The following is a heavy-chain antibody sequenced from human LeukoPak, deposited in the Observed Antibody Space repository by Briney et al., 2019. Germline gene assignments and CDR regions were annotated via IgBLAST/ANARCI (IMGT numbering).Heavy chain of an antibody. CDR1: GGSISSYY. Sequence: SETLSLTCTVSGGSISSYYWSWIRQPPGRGLEWMGYIYYSGSTNYNPSLKSRVTISVDTSKNQFSLKLSSVTAADTAVYYYARGSVVVASLYYFDYGGQGTLITV. D-gene: IGHD2-15*01. V-gene: IGHV4-59*01. CDR2: IYYSGST. J-gene: IGHJ4*02. CDR3: ARGSVVVASLYYFDY.